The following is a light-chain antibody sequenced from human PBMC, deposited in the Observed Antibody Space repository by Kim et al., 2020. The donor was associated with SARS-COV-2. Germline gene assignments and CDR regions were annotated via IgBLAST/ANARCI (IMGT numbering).Light chain of an antibody. Sequence: EPASICCRSSQSLLHSNGYNYLDWYLQKPGQSPQLLIYLGSNRASGVPDRFSGSGSGTDFTLKISRVEAEDVGVYYCMQALQTPYTFGQGTKLEI. CDR1: QSLLHSNGYNY. V-gene: IGKV2-28*01. CDR2: LGS. J-gene: IGKJ2*01. CDR3: MQALQTPYT.